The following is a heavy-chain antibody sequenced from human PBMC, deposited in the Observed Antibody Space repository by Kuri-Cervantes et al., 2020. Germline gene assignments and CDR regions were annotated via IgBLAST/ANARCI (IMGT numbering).Heavy chain of an antibody. J-gene: IGHJ6*02. CDR3: AKDRGITYGMDV. CDR1: GFTFSDYY. D-gene: IGHD3-3*01. V-gene: IGHV3-11*01. Sequence: GESLKISCAASGFTFSDYYMSRIRQAPGKGLEWVSYISSSGSTIYYADSVKGRFTISRDNAKNSLYLQMNSLRAEDTALYYCAKDRGITYGMDVWGQGTTVTVSS. CDR2: ISSSGSTI.